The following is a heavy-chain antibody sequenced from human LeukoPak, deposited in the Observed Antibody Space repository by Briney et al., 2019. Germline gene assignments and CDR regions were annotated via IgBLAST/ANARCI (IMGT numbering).Heavy chain of an antibody. J-gene: IGHJ3*02. Sequence: SVKVSCKASGGTFSSYAISWVRQAPGQGREWMGGFIPIFGTANYAQKFQGRVTITTDESTSTAYMELSGLRSEDTAVYYCARDREMATIGGSSAFDIWGQGTMVTVSS. CDR1: GGTFSSYA. D-gene: IGHD5-24*01. CDR3: ARDREMATIGGSSAFDI. CDR2: FIPIFGTA. V-gene: IGHV1-69*05.